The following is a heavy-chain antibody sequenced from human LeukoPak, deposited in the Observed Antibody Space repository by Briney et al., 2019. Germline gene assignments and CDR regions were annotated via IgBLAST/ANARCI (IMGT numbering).Heavy chain of an antibody. Sequence: SETLSLTCAVYGGSFSGYYWSWIRQPPGKGLEWIGEINHSGSTNYNPSLKSRVTISVDTSKNQFSLKLSSVTAADTAVYYCARGHQGGAAAGRGYYFDYWGRGTLVTVSS. V-gene: IGHV4-34*01. J-gene: IGHJ4*02. CDR1: GGSFSGYY. CDR3: ARGHQGGAAAGRGYYFDY. CDR2: INHSGST. D-gene: IGHD6-13*01.